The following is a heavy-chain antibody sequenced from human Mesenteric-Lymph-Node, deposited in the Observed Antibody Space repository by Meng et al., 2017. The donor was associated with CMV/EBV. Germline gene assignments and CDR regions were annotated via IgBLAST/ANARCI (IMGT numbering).Heavy chain of an antibody. D-gene: IGHD1-1*01. CDR1: GFTFSSSS. CDR3: ARESTGTAAY. J-gene: IGHJ4*02. CDR2: ISSGSDHI. Sequence: GGSLRPSCATSGFTFSSSSMNWVRQAPGKGLEWVSSISSGSDHIYYAVSVQGRFAISRDDAKNSVFLQMNSLTAADTAVYYCARESTGTAAYWGEGTLVTVSS. V-gene: IGHV3-21*01.